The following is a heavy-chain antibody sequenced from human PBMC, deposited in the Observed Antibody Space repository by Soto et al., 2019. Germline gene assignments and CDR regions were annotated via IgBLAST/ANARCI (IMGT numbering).Heavy chain of an antibody. D-gene: IGHD1-26*01. Sequence: QVQLVQSGAEVREPGASVKVSCKSSGYSFTSLDINWVRQTTGQGLEWMGWMQPSSGRTGYAQKFQGRVTMTRDTSINTAYMELSSLTSDDTALYYCARGVTAGVDSWGQGTLVTVSS. CDR3: ARGVTAGVDS. CDR1: GYSFTSLD. V-gene: IGHV1-8*01. J-gene: IGHJ4*02. CDR2: MQPSSGRT.